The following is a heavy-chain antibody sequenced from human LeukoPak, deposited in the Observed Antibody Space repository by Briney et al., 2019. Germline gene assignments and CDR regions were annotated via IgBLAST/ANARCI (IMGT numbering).Heavy chain of an antibody. J-gene: IGHJ4*02. CDR1: GFTFSNYG. D-gene: IGHD6-13*01. CDR3: AKGSLSSTWSDYFDY. V-gene: IGHV3-30*18. Sequence: GGSLRLSCAASGFTFSNYGMRWVRQAPGKGLEWVAVISYDGGNEYYADSVKGRFTIPRDNSKNTLNLQMNSLRTEDTAVYYCAKGSLSSTWSDYFDYWGQGTLVTVSS. CDR2: ISYDGGNE.